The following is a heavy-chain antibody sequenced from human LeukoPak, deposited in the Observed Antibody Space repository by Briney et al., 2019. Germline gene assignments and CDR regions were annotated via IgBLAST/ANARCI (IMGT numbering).Heavy chain of an antibody. D-gene: IGHD5-24*01. J-gene: IGHJ6*03. CDR2: IIPIFGTA. CDR3: ARGATAGYYYYYMDV. CDR1: GGTFSSYA. V-gene: IGHV1-69*05. Sequence: SVKVSCKASGGTFSSYAISWVRQAPGQGLEWMGGIIPIFGTANYAQKFQGRVTITTDESTSTAYMELSSLRSKDTAVYYCARGATAGYYYYYMDVWGKGTTVTVSS.